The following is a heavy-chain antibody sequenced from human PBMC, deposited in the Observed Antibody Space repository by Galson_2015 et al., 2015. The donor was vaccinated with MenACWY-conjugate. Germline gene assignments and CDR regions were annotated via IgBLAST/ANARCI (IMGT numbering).Heavy chain of an antibody. V-gene: IGHV1-69*02. CDR1: GYTFTSYY. J-gene: IGHJ4*02. CDR2: IIPILGIA. D-gene: IGHD3-10*01. Sequence: SVKVSCKASGYTFTSYYMHWVRQAPGQGLEWMGRIIPILGIANYAQKFQGRVTITADKSTSTAYMELSSLRSEDTAVYYCARNLYYYGSGSYPPGVDYWGQGTLVTVSS. CDR3: ARNLYYYGSGSYPPGVDY.